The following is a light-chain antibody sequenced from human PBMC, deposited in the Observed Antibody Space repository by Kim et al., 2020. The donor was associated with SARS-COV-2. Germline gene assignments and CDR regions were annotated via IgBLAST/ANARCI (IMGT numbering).Light chain of an antibody. Sequence: RLTISGTGGQSDIGADYAVHWYQQRPGTAPKLLIYGNSNRPSGVPDRFSGSKSGTSASLAITGLQAEDEADYYCQSYDSSLSGSVFGGGTQLTVL. J-gene: IGLJ2*01. V-gene: IGLV1-40*01. CDR3: QSYDSSLSGSV. CDR2: GNS. CDR1: QSDIGADYA.